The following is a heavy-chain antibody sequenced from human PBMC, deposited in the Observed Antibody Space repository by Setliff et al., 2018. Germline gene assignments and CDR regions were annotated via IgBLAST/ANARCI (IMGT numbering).Heavy chain of an antibody. CDR2: IIPIIGEP. V-gene: IGHV1-69*13. J-gene: IGHJ4*02. Sequence: ASVTVSCKASGGTFNTYGLSWVRQAPGQGLEWMGGIIPIIGEPNYAQKFQGRVTITADESTSTAYMELRSLKSEDTAVYYCAREALQRAGLYFFDIWGQGMLVTVSS. CDR3: AREALQRAGLYFFDI. CDR1: GGTFNTYG. D-gene: IGHD3-10*01.